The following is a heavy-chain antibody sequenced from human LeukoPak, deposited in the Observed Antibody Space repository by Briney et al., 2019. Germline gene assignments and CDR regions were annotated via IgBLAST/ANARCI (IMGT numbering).Heavy chain of an antibody. CDR3: ARDLSSNWSNLGY. Sequence: GGSLRLSCEDSGFTFADYGLSWVRQAPGKGPQRVAGINWSGDNTFYADSVKGRFTISRDNTKKTLYLQMDNLRGDDTATYYCARDLSSNWSNLGYWGQGTLVTVSS. J-gene: IGHJ4*02. CDR2: INWSGDNT. D-gene: IGHD6-13*01. CDR1: GFTFADYG. V-gene: IGHV3-20*04.